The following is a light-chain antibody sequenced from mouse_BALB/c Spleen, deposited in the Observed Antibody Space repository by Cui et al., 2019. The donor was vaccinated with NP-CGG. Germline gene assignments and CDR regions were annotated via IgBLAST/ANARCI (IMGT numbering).Light chain of an antibody. V-gene: IGLV1*01. CDR1: TGAVTTSNY. J-gene: IGLJ1*01. Sequence: AVVTQESALTTSPGETVTLTCRSSTGAVTTSNYANWVQEKPDHLFTGLIGGTNNRAPGVPARFSGSLIGSKAALTITGTQTEDEAIYFCALWYSNHWVFGGGTKLTVL. CDR3: ALWYSNHWV. CDR2: GTN.